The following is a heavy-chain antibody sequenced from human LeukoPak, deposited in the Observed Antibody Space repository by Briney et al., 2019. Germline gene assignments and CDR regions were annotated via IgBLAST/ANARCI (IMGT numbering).Heavy chain of an antibody. CDR3: AKDLAVASHGLDV. CDR1: GFTFDDYA. Sequence: GGSLRLSCAASGFTFDDYAMHWVRQAPGKGLGWVSGISWNSGNIGYADSVKGRFTISRDNAKNSLYLQMNSLRAEDTALYYCAKDLAVASHGLDVWGQGTTVTVSS. CDR2: ISWNSGNI. J-gene: IGHJ6*02. D-gene: IGHD6-6*01. V-gene: IGHV3-9*01.